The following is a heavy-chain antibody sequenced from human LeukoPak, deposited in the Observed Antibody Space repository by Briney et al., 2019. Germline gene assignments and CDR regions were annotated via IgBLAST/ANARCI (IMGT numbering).Heavy chain of an antibody. D-gene: IGHD3-16*01. CDR2: INGSGTYT. Sequence: GSLRFSCAASGVTFGSTVMTLVRQAPGTGLDWVSVINGSGTYTYYADSLKGRFTISRDNSKSTLYLQMNSLGAEDTALYYCAREMSFNYGTHYGRDVWGQGTTVTVS. CDR3: AREMSFNYGTHYGRDV. J-gene: IGHJ6*02. CDR1: GVTFGSTV. V-gene: IGHV3-23*01.